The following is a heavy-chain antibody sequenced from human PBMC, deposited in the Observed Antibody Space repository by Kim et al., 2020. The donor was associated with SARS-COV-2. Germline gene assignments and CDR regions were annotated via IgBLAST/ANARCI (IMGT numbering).Heavy chain of an antibody. CDR2: IYYSGST. J-gene: IGHJ4*02. CDR1: GGSISSYY. Sequence: SETLSLTCTVSGGSISSYYWSWIRQPPGKGLECIGYIYYSGSTNYNPSLKSRVTISVDTSKNQFSLKLTSVTAADTALYYCARHMSGYSYGRFDYWGQGTLVTVSS. CDR3: ARHMSGYSYGRFDY. D-gene: IGHD5-18*01. V-gene: IGHV4-59*08.